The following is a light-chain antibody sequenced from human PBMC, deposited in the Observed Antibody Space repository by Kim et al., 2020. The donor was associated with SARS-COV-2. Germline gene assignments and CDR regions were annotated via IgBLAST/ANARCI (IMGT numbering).Light chain of an antibody. J-gene: IGLJ3*02. CDR3: QVWDTNVRV. V-gene: IGLV3-9*01. Sequence: SYELTQPVSVSVALGQTATINCEGSNIGIRNVHWYRQRPGQAPVLVIYRDNNRPPGIPERFPGSNSGNTATLAISSAQAGDEADYYCQVWDTNVRVFGGGTQLTVL. CDR1: NIGIRN. CDR2: RDN.